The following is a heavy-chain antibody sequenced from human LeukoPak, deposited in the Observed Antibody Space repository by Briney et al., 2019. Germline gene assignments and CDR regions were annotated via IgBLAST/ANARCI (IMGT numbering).Heavy chain of an antibody. CDR1: GFTFSDYY. CDR2: IYYSGST. D-gene: IGHD3-9*01. V-gene: IGHV4-38-2*01. Sequence: GSLRLSCAASGFTFSDYYMSWIRQPPGKGLEWIGSIYYSGSTYYNPSLKSRVTISVDTSKNQFSLKLSSVTAADTAVYYCARVVRYFDWLPSSFNYWGQGTLVTVSS. CDR3: ARVVRYFDWLPSSFNY. J-gene: IGHJ4*02.